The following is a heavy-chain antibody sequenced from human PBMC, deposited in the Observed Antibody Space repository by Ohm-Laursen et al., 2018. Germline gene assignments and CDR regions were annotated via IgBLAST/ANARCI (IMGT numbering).Heavy chain of an antibody. CDR3: AKGDSEYCSGGSCYLTGY. CDR2: ISGSGGST. J-gene: IGHJ4*02. CDR1: GFTFSSYA. Sequence: SLRLSCTASGFTFSSYAMGWVRQAPGKGLEWVSAISGSGGSTYYADSVKGRFTISRDNSKNTLCLQMNSLRAEDTAVYYCAKGDSEYCSGGSCYLTGYWGQGTLVTVSS. V-gene: IGHV3-23*01. D-gene: IGHD2-15*01.